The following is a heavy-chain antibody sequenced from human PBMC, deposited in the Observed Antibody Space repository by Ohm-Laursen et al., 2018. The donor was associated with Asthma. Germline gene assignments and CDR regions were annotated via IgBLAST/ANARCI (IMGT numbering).Heavy chain of an antibody. D-gene: IGHD4-17*01. Sequence: SETLSLTWTFSGGSISNRGYYWNWIRQHPGKGLEWIGYIFYSGSTYYNPSLRSRVSISVDTSTMQFSLKLTSVTAADTAVYYCARGNDFGDRNYWCFDLWGRGTLVTVSS. CDR1: GGSISNRGYY. CDR2: IFYSGST. J-gene: IGHJ2*01. CDR3: ARGNDFGDRNYWCFDL. V-gene: IGHV4-31*02.